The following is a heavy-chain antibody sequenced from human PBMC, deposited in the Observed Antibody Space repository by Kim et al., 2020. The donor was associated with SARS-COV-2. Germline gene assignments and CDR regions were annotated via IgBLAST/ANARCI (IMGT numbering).Heavy chain of an antibody. CDR1: GASIRSYY. J-gene: IGHJ4*02. Sequence: SETLSLTCTVSGASIRSYYWNWIRQPPGKGLEWIGYVYYTGTARSHPSLKSRVTMSVDTSKSQFSLNLKSVTAADSAVYYCVRWNSDWRSYDYWGPGTLV. CDR3: VRWNSDWRSYDY. V-gene: IGHV4-59*01. D-gene: IGHD6-19*01. CDR2: VYYTGTA.